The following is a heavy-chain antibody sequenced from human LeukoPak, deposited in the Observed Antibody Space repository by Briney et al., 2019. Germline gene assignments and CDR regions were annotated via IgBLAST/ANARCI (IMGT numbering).Heavy chain of an antibody. D-gene: IGHD6-19*01. CDR2: IDPDGRVK. J-gene: IGHJ5*02. Sequence: GGSLRLSCAASGFTSSSTWMSWVRQAPGKGPEWVANIDPDGRVKNYVDSVKGRVTISRDNAKNSLYLQMDSLTVEDTAVYFCARVRCCEGSGLIYFDPWSQGTLVTVSS. CDR1: GFTSSSTW. CDR3: ARVRCCEGSGLIYFDP. V-gene: IGHV3-7*01.